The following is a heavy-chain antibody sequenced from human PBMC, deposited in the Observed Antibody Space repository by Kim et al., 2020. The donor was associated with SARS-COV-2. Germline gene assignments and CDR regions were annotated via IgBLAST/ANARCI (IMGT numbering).Heavy chain of an antibody. J-gene: IGHJ3*02. CDR2: ISRNGDRP. CDR3: AKYVQTGVELASDI. Sequence: GGSLRLSCAASGFTFSNYDMKWVRQAPGKGLEWVSTISRNGDRPQYRDSVRGRFTISRDNSKNTLYLQMNSLRAEDTALYYCAKYVQTGVELASDIWGQGTMVSVSS. CDR1: GFTFSNYD. V-gene: IGHV3-23*05. D-gene: IGHD2-8*01.